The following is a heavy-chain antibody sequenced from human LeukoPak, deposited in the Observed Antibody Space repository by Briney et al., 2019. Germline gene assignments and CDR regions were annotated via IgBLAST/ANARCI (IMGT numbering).Heavy chain of an antibody. Sequence: PGGSLRLSCAASGFTFSTYAMSWVRQAPGKGLEWVSAISGSGGSTYYADSVKGRFTISRDNSKNTLYLQMNSLRAEDTAVYYCAKASGYSYGHFDYWGQGTLVTVSS. CDR1: GFTFSTYA. V-gene: IGHV3-23*01. D-gene: IGHD5-18*01. CDR2: ISGSGGST. J-gene: IGHJ4*02. CDR3: AKASGYSYGHFDY.